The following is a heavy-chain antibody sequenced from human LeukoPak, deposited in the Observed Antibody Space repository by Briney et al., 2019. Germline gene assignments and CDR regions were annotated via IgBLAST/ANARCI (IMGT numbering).Heavy chain of an antibody. CDR2: IYTSGST. CDR1: GGSISSGSYY. CDR3: AREGRWIDCGGDCSSY. Sequence: PSQTLSLTCTVSGGSISSGSYYWSWIRQPAGKGLEWIGRIYTSGSTNYNPSLKSRVTISVDTSKNQFSQKLSSVTAADTAVYYCAREGRWIDCGGDCSSYWGQGTLVTVSS. J-gene: IGHJ4*02. D-gene: IGHD2-21*01. V-gene: IGHV4-61*02.